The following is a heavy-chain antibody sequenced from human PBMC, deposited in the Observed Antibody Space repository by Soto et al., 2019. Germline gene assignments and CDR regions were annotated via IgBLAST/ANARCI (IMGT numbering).Heavy chain of an antibody. Sequence: QVQLVESGGGVVQPGRSLRLSCAACGCTFSSDAMHWVRQAPGKGLEWVAVISYDGSNKYYADSVKGRFAISRDNSKNTLYQQMNSLRAEDTAVYYCARDNPITYCGGDCYSAALGYWGQGTLVTASS. CDR3: ARDNPITYCGGDCYSAALGY. J-gene: IGHJ4*02. V-gene: IGHV3-30*09. CDR1: GCTFSSDA. CDR2: ISYDGSNK. D-gene: IGHD2-21*02.